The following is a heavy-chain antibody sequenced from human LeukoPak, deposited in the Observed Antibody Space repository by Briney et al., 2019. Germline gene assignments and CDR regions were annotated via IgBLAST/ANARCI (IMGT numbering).Heavy chain of an antibody. J-gene: IGHJ5*02. CDR2: INTSGST. D-gene: IGHD6-25*01. Sequence: SETLSLTCTVSGGSSSSYYWTWIRQSAGKGLEWIGRINTSGSTNYNPSLRSRVTMSVNTSKNQFSLNLTSVTAADTAVYSCAREGGDPRWLDPWGQGTLVTVSS. CDR3: AREGGDPRWLDP. CDR1: GGSSSSYY. V-gene: IGHV4-4*07.